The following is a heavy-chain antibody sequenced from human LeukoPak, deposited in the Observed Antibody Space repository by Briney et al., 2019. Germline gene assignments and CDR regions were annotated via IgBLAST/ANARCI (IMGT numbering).Heavy chain of an antibody. Sequence: ASVKVSCKASGGTFSSYAISWVRQAPGQGLEWMGGIIPIFGTVNYAQKFQGRVTITADKSTSTAYMELSSLRAEDTAVYYCAKGKGPTANWYFDVWGRGTLVTVSS. CDR1: GGTFSSYA. D-gene: IGHD2-21*02. V-gene: IGHV1-69*06. J-gene: IGHJ2*01. CDR2: IIPIFGTV. CDR3: AKGKGPTANWYFDV.